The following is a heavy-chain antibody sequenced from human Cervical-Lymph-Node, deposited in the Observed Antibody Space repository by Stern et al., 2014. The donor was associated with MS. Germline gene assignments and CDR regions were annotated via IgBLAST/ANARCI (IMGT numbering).Heavy chain of an antibody. CDR1: GYTFTSHG. Sequence: VQLVESGAEVTKPGASVKVSCRTSGYTFTSHGISWVRQAPGQGLEWMGWISTYNGETKYAQNFQDRFSITTDTYTSTAYMELRSLRSDDTAVYYCALPGYDSTSYYYYWGQGTLVSVSA. V-gene: IGHV1-18*01. CDR2: ISTYNGET. D-gene: IGHD3-22*01. CDR3: ALPGYDSTSYYYY. J-gene: IGHJ4*02.